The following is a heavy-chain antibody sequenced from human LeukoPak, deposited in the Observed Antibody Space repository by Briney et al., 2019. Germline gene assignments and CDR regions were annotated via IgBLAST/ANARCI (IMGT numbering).Heavy chain of an antibody. J-gene: IGHJ4*02. Sequence: SQTLSLTCAISGDSVSSNIAAWNWTRQSPSTGLEWLGRTYFRSKWYKEYAASVKSRITINPDTSKNQFSLQLNSVTPEDTAVYYCAREPDDSGYDYWGQGTLVTVSS. V-gene: IGHV6-1*01. D-gene: IGHD3-22*01. CDR1: GDSVSSNIAA. CDR2: TYFRSKWYK. CDR3: AREPDDSGYDY.